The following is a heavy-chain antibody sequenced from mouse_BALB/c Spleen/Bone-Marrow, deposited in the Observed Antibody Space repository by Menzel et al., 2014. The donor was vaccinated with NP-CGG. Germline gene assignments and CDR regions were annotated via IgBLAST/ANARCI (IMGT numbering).Heavy chain of an antibody. Sequence: QVQLKQSGPGLVAPSQRLSIPCTVSGFSLNSFGVHWVRQPPGKGLEWLGVIWPGGSTNYNSAPMSRLSISKDNSKSQVFLKMNSLQTDDTAMYYCAREGTFYYALDYWGQGASVTVSS. CDR1: GFSLNSFG. CDR2: IWPGGST. V-gene: IGHV2-9*02. CDR3: AREGTFYYALDY. J-gene: IGHJ4*01.